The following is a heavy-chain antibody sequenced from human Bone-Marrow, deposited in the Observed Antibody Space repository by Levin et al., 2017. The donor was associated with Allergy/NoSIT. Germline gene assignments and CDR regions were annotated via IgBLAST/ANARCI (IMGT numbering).Heavy chain of an antibody. J-gene: IGHJ5*02. CDR1: GGSITTGDYY. D-gene: IGHD2-2*02. CDR3: AREATILGAP. V-gene: IGHV4-30-4*01. CDR2: IYSSGTA. Sequence: SETLSLTCTVSGGSITTGDYYWSWIRQPPGKGLEWIGYIYSSGTAYYNPSLKSRVTISIDTAKDQFSLNLGSVTAADTAVYYCAREATILGAPWGQGTLVTVSS.